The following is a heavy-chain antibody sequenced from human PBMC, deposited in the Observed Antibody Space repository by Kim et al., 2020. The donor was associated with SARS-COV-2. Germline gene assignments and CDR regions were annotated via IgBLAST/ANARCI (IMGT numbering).Heavy chain of an antibody. J-gene: IGHJ4*02. D-gene: IGHD3-10*01. CDR2: INTGGNT. CDR3: ASGGAYRSGSSDC. Sequence: GGSLRLSCVASGFTVSSTHMSWVRQAPGKGLEWVSVINTGGNTYYGDSVKGRFTISRDNSRSTVYLQMYSLRVEDTAVYYCASGGAYRSGSSDCWGQGTL. V-gene: IGHV3-53*01. CDR1: GFTVSSTH.